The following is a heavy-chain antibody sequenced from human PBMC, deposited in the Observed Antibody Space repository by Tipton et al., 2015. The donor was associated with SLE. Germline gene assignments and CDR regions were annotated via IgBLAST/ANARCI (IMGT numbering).Heavy chain of an antibody. J-gene: IGHJ4*02. V-gene: IGHV3-20*04. CDR2: INWNGGST. CDR1: GFTFSSYG. D-gene: IGHD6-19*01. CDR3: ARDRAVAGTRGNFDY. Sequence: SLRLSCAASGFTFSSYGMSWVRQAPRKGLEWVSGINWNGGSTGYADSVKGRFTISRDNAKNSLYLQMNSLRAEDTALYYCARDRAVAGTRGNFDYWGQGTLVTVSS.